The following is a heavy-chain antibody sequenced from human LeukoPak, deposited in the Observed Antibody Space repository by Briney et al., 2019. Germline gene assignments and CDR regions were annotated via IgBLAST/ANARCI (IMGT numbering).Heavy chain of an antibody. CDR3: ASESGSFDY. D-gene: IGHD1-26*01. J-gene: IGHJ4*02. CDR2: IWYDGSNK. CDR1: GVTFSNYG. Sequence: GGPLRLSCVASGVTFSNYGMHWVRQAPGKGLEWVAVIWYDGSNKYYADSVKGRFTISRDNSKNMLYLQMNSLRAEDTAVYYCASESGSFDYWGQGTLVTVSS. V-gene: IGHV3-33*01.